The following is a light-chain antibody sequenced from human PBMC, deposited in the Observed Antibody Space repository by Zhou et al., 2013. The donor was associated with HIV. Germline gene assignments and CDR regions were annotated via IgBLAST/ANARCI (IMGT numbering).Light chain of an antibody. Sequence: EIVLTQSPGTLSLSPGERATVSCRASQSVSSSYLAWYQQKPGQAPRLLIYGASSRATGIPDRFSGSGSGTDFTPTISRLEPEDFAVYYCQQYSSSPTWTFGRRDQGGNQT. V-gene: IGKV3-20*01. J-gene: IGKJ1*01. CDR3: QQYSSSPTWT. CDR2: GAS. CDR1: QSVSSSY.